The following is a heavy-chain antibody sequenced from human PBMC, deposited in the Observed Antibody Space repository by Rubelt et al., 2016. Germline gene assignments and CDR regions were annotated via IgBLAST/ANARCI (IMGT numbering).Heavy chain of an antibody. CDR3: ARDRGFGHYYYGMDV. J-gene: IGHJ6*02. CDR2: ISSDGSNK. Sequence: QVQLVESGGGVVQPGRSLRLSCAASGFTFSSYAMHWVRQAPGKGLEWVAVISSDGSNKYYADSVKGRFTISRDNSKNTLYLQMNSLRAEDTAVYYCARDRGFGHYYYGMDVWGQGTTVTVSS. V-gene: IGHV3-30*04. CDR1: GFTFSSYA. D-gene: IGHD3-10*01.